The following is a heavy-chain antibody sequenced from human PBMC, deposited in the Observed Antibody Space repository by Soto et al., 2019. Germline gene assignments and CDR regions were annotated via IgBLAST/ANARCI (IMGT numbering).Heavy chain of an antibody. V-gene: IGHV4-59*01. CDR1: GGFISSYY. CDR2: IYYSGST. CDR3: AREMDSLYFYGMDV. Sequence: SETLSLTCTVSGGFISSYYWSWIRQPPGKGLEWIGYIYYSGSTRYNPSLKSRVTISVDTSKKKFSLKLNSVTAADKAIYYCAREMDSLYFYGMDVWGQVNPVT. J-gene: IGHJ6*02. D-gene: IGHD2-8*01.